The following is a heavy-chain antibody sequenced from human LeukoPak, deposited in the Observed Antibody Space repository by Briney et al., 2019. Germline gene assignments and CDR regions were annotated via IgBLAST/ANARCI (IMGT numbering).Heavy chain of an antibody. D-gene: IGHD6-13*01. CDR3: ARGIAAAGTLRYYYYYMDV. CDR1: GGSISSSSYY. CDR2: IYYSGST. Sequence: SETLSLTCSVSGGSISSSSYYWGWIRQPPGKGLEWIGSIYYSGSTYYNPSLKSRDTISLDTSKNQFSLKLTSVTAADTAVYYCARGIAAAGTLRYYYYYMDVWGKGTTVTISS. V-gene: IGHV4-39*01. J-gene: IGHJ6*03.